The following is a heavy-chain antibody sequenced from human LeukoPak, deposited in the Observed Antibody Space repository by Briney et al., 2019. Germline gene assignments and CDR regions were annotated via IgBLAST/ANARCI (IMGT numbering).Heavy chain of an antibody. Sequence: KPSETLSLTCTVSGGSISSYYWTWIRQPPGKGLEWIGYVSYSGSTYYNPSLKSRVTISVDTSKNQFSLNLRSVTAADTAVYYCARGYDYADKWGQGTLVTVSS. CDR2: VSYSGST. CDR3: ARGYDYADK. V-gene: IGHV4-59*01. D-gene: IGHD3-16*01. J-gene: IGHJ4*02. CDR1: GGSISSYY.